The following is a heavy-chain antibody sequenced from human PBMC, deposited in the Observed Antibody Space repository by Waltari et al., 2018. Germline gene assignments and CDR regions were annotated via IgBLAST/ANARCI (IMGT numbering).Heavy chain of an antibody. CDR2: IYSGGST. CDR1: GFTVSSNY. CDR3: ARERVYDSSGYYDY. Sequence: EVQLVESGGGLIQPGGSLRLSCAASGFTVSSNYMSWVRQAPGTGLEWVSVIYSGGSTYYADSVKGRFTISRDNSKNTLYLQMNSLRAEDTAVYYCARERVYDSSGYYDYWGQGTLVTVSS. D-gene: IGHD3-22*01. J-gene: IGHJ4*02. V-gene: IGHV3-53*01.